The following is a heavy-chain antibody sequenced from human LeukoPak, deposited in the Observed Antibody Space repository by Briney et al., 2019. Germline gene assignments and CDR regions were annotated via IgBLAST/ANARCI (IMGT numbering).Heavy chain of an antibody. CDR2: IKEDESAK. CDR3: ARDVGGSLDY. J-gene: IGHJ4*02. Sequence: PGGSLRLSCAASRFTFNTYWMAWVRQAPGKGLEWVANIKEDESAKHQADSVKGRFTISRDNAQNSVYLQMSSLRGEDTAVYYCARDVGGSLDYWGQGTLVTVSS. V-gene: IGHV3-7*01. D-gene: IGHD1-26*01. CDR1: RFTFNTYW.